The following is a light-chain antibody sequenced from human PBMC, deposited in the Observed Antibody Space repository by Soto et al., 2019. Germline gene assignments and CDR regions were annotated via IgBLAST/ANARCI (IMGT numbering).Light chain of an antibody. CDR3: CSYGGGNNFYV. CDR1: SSDIGTYDY. V-gene: IGLV2-8*01. Sequence: QSVLTQPPSASGSPGQSVTISCTGTSSDIGTYDYVSWYQHLPDKAPKLIIYEVSKRPSGVPDRFSGSKSGNTASLTVSGLQAEDEGDYYCCSYGGGNNFYVFGTRTKVTVL. CDR2: EVS. J-gene: IGLJ1*01.